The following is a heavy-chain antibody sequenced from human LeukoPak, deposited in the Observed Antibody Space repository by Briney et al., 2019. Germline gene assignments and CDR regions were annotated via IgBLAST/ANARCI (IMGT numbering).Heavy chain of an antibody. CDR1: GFTFSTYT. J-gene: IGHJ4*02. V-gene: IGHV3-23*01. D-gene: IGHD7-27*01. CDR2: IGNNGGGI. CDR3: AIDPNWGTHS. Sequence: GGSLRLSCAASGFTFSTYTMYWVRHPPGKRLEWVSIIGNNGGGIHYADSVRGRFTISRDNSKNAPYLQMNSLRVEDTVVYYCAIDPNWGTHSWGQGVLVTVSS.